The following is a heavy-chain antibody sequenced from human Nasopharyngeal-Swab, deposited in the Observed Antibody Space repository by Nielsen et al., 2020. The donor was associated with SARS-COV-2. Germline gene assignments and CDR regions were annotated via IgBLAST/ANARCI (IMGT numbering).Heavy chain of an antibody. Sequence: GESLKISCAASGFTFSSYAMHWVRQAPGKGLEWVAVISYDGSNKYYADSVKGRFTISRDNSKNTLYLQMNSLRAEDTAVYYCASDSAVAGRGRVPGYWGQGTLVTVSS. D-gene: IGHD6-19*01. CDR1: GFTFSSYA. V-gene: IGHV3-30-3*01. J-gene: IGHJ4*02. CDR2: ISYDGSNK. CDR3: ASDSAVAGRGRVPGY.